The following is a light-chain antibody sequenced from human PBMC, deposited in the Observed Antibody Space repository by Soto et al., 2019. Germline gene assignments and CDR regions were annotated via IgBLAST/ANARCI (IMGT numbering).Light chain of an antibody. CDR2: EVS. CDR1: TSDIGANNF. V-gene: IGLV2-14*01. CDR3: NAYTNTGARV. Sequence: ALTQPASVSGSPGQSITISCAGTTSDIGANNFVSWYQQRPGKAPKVIIYEVSNRPAGVSYRFSGSKSGSTASLTISGLQAQDEAIYSCNAYTNTGARVFGTGTKVTVL. J-gene: IGLJ1*01.